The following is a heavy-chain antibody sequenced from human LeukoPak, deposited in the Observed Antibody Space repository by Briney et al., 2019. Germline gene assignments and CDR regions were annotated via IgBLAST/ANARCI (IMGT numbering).Heavy chain of an antibody. D-gene: IGHD4-17*01. CDR2: IIPILGIA. CDR1: GGTFSSYA. CDR3: AKDYGDYSVDY. J-gene: IGHJ4*02. Sequence: SVKVSCKASGGTFSSYAISWVRQAPGQGLEWMGRIIPILGIANYAQKFQGRVTITADKSTSTAYMELSSLRSDDTAVYYCAKDYGDYSVDYWGQGTLVTVSS. V-gene: IGHV1-69*04.